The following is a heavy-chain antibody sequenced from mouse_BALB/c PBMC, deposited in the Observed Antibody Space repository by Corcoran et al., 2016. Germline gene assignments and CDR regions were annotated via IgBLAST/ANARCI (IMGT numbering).Heavy chain of an antibody. CDR3: ARYYYYGSRSWFAY. Sequence: EVQLQQSGSELVRPGALVKLSCKASGFNIKDYYMHWVKQRPEQGLEWIGWIDPENGNTIYDPKFQGKASITADTSSNTAYPQLSSLTSEDTAVYYWARYYYYGSRSWFAYWGQGTLVTVSA. J-gene: IGHJ3*01. D-gene: IGHD1-1*01. CDR1: GFNIKDYY. CDR2: IDPENGNT. V-gene: IGHV14-1*02.